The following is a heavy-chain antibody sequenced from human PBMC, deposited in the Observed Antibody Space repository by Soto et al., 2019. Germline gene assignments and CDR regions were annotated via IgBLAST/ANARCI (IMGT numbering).Heavy chain of an antibody. CDR2: MSPNGNNQ. V-gene: IGHV3-30-3*01. Sequence: GGSLRLSCAAPGFTFSIYALHWVRQALGKGLEWVAVMSPNGNNQYYADSVKGRFTISRDTSKSTLYLQMTSLRPDDTAVYYCVTGANFYYDTSRYWGQGTLVTVSS. CDR3: VTGANFYYDTSRY. J-gene: IGHJ4*02. D-gene: IGHD3-22*01. CDR1: GFTFSIYA.